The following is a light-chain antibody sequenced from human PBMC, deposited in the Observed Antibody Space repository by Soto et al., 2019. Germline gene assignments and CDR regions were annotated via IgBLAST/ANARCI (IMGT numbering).Light chain of an antibody. Sequence: QMTQSPSTLSVSRGESVTITCRASQSISSRLAWYQQKPGKAPKLLIYDASTMDSGIPPRFSGSGSGTEFTLTISSLQPEEFAIYYCQQYNNSALTFGRGTKVEIK. J-gene: IGKJ4*01. CDR3: QQYNNSALT. CDR1: QSISSR. CDR2: DAS. V-gene: IGKV1-5*01.